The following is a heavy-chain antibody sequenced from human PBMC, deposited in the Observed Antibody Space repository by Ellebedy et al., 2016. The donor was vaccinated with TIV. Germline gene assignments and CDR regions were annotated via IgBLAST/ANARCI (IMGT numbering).Heavy chain of an antibody. CDR3: ARAILGIFDY. J-gene: IGHJ4*02. Sequence: AASVKVSCKASGYTFTSYGISWVRQAPGQGLEWMGWISAYNGDTNYAQKFQGRVTMTTDTSTSTAYMELRSLRADYTAVYYRARAILGIFDYWGQGTLVTVPS. CDR2: ISAYNGDT. CDR1: GYTFTSYG. V-gene: IGHV1-18*04.